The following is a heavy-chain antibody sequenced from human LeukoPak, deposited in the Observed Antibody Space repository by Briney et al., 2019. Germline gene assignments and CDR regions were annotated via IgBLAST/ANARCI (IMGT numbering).Heavy chain of an antibody. D-gene: IGHD3-22*01. Sequence: ASVKVSCKASGYTFTSYGISWVRQAPGQGLEWMGWISAYNGNTNYAQKLQGRVTMTTDTSTSTAYMELRSLRSDDTAVYYCARGEDYYDSSGYYYTAEYFQHWGQGTLVTVSS. V-gene: IGHV1-18*01. CDR3: ARGEDYYDSSGYYYTAEYFQH. CDR2: ISAYNGNT. J-gene: IGHJ1*01. CDR1: GYTFTSYG.